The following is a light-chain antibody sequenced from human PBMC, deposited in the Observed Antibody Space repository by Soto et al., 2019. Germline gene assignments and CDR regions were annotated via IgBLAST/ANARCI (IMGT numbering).Light chain of an antibody. Sequence: DIQMTQSPSTLAASVGDTVTIAYRASQSISNWLAWYQQKQGTAPTLLIYHASTLESGVPSRFRGSGSGTEFTLTLSRLQPDDFATYYCQHYNSYSEAFGQGTKVDIK. CDR1: QSISNW. CDR2: HAS. CDR3: QHYNSYSEA. J-gene: IGKJ1*01. V-gene: IGKV1-5*01.